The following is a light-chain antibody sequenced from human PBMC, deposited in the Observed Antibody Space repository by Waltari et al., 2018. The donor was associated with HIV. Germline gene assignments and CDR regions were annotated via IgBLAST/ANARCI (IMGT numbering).Light chain of an antibody. CDR3: MQALQTPT. CDR2: LGS. J-gene: IGKJ1*01. Sequence: DIVMTQSPLSLPVTPGEPASISCRSSQSLLHSNGYNYLDWYLQTPGQSPQLLSYLGSYRASGVPDRFSGSGSGTDFTLKISRVEAEDVGVYYCMQALQTPTFGQGTKVEIK. CDR1: QSLLHSNGYNY. V-gene: IGKV2-28*01.